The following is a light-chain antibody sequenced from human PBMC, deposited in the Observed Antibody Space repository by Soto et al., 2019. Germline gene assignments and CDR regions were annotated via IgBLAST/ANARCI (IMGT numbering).Light chain of an antibody. CDR1: QSLLHSNGYNY. J-gene: IGKJ1*01. V-gene: IGKV2-28*01. CDR3: QQYRTYWT. CDR2: VGS. Sequence: DIVMTQSPLSLSVTPGEPASISCRSSQSLLHSNGYNYLDWYLQKPGQSPQVLIYVGSNRASGVPDRFRGSGSGTEFTLTISSLQRDDFATYYCQQYRTYWTFGQGTKADIK.